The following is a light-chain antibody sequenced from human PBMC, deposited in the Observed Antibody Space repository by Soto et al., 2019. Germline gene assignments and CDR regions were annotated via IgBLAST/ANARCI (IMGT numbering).Light chain of an antibody. CDR2: GAS. CDR1: QTVYSN. Sequence: EIVMTQSPATLSVSPGERATLSCRASQTVYSNLAWYQQKPGQPPRLLIYGASTRATGIPARFSGSGSGTDFTLTISSLQSEDFAVYYCQQYNNWWAFGQGTKVEIK. J-gene: IGKJ1*01. V-gene: IGKV3-15*01. CDR3: QQYNNWWA.